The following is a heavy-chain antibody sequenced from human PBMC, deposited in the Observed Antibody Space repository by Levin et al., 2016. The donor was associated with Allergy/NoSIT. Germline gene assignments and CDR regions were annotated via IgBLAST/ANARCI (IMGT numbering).Heavy chain of an antibody. CDR3: ARRATVVTPGLYYFDY. V-gene: IGHV5-51*01. CDR2: IYPGDSGA. CDR1: GYSFTNYW. J-gene: IGHJ4*02. Sequence: KVSCKGSGYSFTNYWIGWVRQMPGKGLEWMGIIYPGDSGARYSPSFQGLVTMSVDKSIGTAYLQWSSLKASDTAMYYCARRATVVTPGLYYFDYWGQGTPVTVSS. D-gene: IGHD4-23*01.